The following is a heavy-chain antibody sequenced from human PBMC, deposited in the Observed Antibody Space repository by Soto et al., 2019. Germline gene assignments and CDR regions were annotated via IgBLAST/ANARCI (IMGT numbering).Heavy chain of an antibody. CDR3: AQSRCGGDCPRSSPSHYYYGVDV. V-gene: IGHV2-5*02. D-gene: IGHD2-21*02. CDR1: GFSLRTSGVG. CDR2: IYWDNDK. J-gene: IGHJ6*02. Sequence: QITLKESGPTLVKPTQTLTLTCTFSGFSLRTSGVGVGWIRQPPGKTLEWLALIYWDNDKRYSPSLRSRLTITKDTSENQVVLTMTNIDPVDTAKYYCAQSRCGGDCPRSSPSHYYYGVDVWGQGTTVTVSS.